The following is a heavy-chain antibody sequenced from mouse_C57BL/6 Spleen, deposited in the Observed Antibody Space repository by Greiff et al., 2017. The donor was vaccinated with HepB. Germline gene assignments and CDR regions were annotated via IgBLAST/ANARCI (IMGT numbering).Heavy chain of an antibody. V-gene: IGHV3-6*01. CDR3: AREGDDYDGYYFDY. J-gene: IGHJ2*01. Sequence: EVKLVESGPGLVKPSQSLSLTCSVTGYSITSGYYWNWIRQFPGNKLEWMGYISYDGSNNYNPSLKNRISITRDTSKNQFFLKLKSVTTEDTATYYCAREGDDYDGYYFDYWGQGTTLTVSS. D-gene: IGHD2-4*01. CDR1: GYSITSGYY. CDR2: ISYDGSN.